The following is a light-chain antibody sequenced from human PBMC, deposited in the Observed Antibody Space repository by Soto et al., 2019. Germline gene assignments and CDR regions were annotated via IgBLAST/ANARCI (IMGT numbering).Light chain of an antibody. CDR3: SPYTSSTSLWV. Sequence: QSALTQPASVSGSPGQSITISCTGTSSDVGGYNYVSWYQQHPGKAPKLMIYEVSNRPSGVSNRFSGSKSGHTASLTISGLHAEDDADYFCSPYTSSTSLWVFGGGTKLTVL. CDR2: EVS. CDR1: SSDVGGYNY. V-gene: IGLV2-14*01. J-gene: IGLJ2*01.